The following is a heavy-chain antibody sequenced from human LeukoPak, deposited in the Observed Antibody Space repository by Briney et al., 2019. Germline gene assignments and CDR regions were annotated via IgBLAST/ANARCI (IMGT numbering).Heavy chain of an antibody. J-gene: IGHJ5*02. CDR2: IYHSGST. CDR1: GYSISSGYY. D-gene: IGHD3-3*01. V-gene: IGHV4-38-2*01. Sequence: SETLSLTCAVSGYSISSGYYWGWIRQPPGKGLEWIGSIYHSGSTYYNPSLKSRVTISVYTTKNQFCRKLSSVTDADTAVYYCARHAGNYDFWSGYSYWFDPWGQGTLVTVSS. CDR3: ARHAGNYDFWSGYSYWFDP.